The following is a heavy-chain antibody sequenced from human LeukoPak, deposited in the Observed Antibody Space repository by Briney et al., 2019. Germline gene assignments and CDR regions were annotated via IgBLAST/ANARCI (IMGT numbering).Heavy chain of an antibody. J-gene: IGHJ6*02. CDR1: GFTFSNAW. CDR2: IKSKTDGGTT. CDR3: TTDPFVIGRLVVAATYYGMDV. D-gene: IGHD2-15*01. V-gene: IGHV3-15*01. Sequence: GGSLRLSCAASGFTFSNAWMSWVRQAPGKGLEWVGRIKSKTDGGTTDYAAPVKGRFTISRDDSKNTLYLQMNSLKTEDTAVYYCTTDPFVIGRLVVAATYYGMDVWGQGTTVTVSS.